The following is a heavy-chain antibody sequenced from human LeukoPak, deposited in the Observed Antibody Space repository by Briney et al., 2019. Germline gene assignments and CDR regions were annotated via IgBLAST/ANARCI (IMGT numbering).Heavy chain of an antibody. CDR1: GFTFSSYW. J-gene: IGHJ6*03. V-gene: IGHV3-74*01. CDR2: INSDGSST. Sequence: QPGGSLRLSCAASGFTFSSYWMHWVRQAPGKGLVWVSRINSDGSSTSYADSVKGRFTISRDNAKNTLYLQMNSLRAEDTAVYYCARETSSGYYYYYYMDVWGKGTTVTVSS. CDR3: ARETSSGYYYYYYMDV. D-gene: IGHD6-19*01.